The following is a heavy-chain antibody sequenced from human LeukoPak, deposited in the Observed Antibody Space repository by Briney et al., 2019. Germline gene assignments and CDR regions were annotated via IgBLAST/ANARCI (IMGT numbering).Heavy chain of an antibody. CDR3: VRLGGDDFDY. J-gene: IGHJ4*02. Sequence: GGSLRLSCAASGFTFSSYAMSWVRLAPGKGLEWVSSLSGDGGTTYYPDSVKGRFTISRDNSKNTLYLQMSSLRAEDTAVYYCVRLGGDDFDYWGQGTLVTVSS. D-gene: IGHD1-26*01. CDR1: GFTFSSYA. CDR2: LSGDGGTT. V-gene: IGHV3-23*01.